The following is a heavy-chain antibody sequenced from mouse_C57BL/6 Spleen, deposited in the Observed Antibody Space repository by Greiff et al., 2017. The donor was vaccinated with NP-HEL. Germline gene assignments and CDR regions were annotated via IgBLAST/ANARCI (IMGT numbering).Heavy chain of an antibody. CDR1: GYTFTDYN. Sequence: VQLKESGPELVKPGASVKMSCKASGYTFTDYNMHWVKQSHGKSLEWIGYINPNNGGTSYNQKFKGKATLTVNKSSSTAYMELRSLTSEDSAVYYCARPVPYYYGSSPYAMDYWGQGTSVTVSS. V-gene: IGHV1-22*01. J-gene: IGHJ4*01. D-gene: IGHD1-1*01. CDR2: INPNNGGT. CDR3: ARPVPYYYGSSPYAMDY.